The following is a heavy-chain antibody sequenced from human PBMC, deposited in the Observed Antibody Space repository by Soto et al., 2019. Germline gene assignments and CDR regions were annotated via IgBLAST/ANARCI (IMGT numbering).Heavy chain of an antibody. CDR2: IGGRGDST. J-gene: IGHJ4*02. CDR1: GFTFNNYA. D-gene: IGHD6-19*01. CDR3: AKDRIYGYNSGRPVDY. Sequence: EVQLLESGGGLVQPGGSLRLSCAASGFTFNNYAMSWVRQAPGKGLEWVSAIGGRGDSTYYADSVKGRFTISRDNSRDTLYLQMNSLRAEDTAVYYCAKDRIYGYNSGRPVDYWGQGTLVTVSS. V-gene: IGHV3-23*01.